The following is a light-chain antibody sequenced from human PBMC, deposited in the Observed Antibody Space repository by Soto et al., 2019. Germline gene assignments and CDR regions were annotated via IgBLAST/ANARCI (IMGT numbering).Light chain of an antibody. J-gene: IGLJ1*01. V-gene: IGLV2-14*01. CDR1: SSDVGGYNY. CDR2: DVS. CDR3: SSYTSSSTYV. Sequence: SVQTQPASVSGSPGQSITISCTGTSSDVGGYNYVSWYQQHPGKAPKLMIYDVSDRPSGVSNRFSGSKSGNTASLTISGLQAEDEADYYCSSYTSSSTYVFGTGTKVTVL.